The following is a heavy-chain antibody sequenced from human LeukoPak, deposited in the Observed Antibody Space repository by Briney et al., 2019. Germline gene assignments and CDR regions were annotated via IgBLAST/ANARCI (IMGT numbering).Heavy chain of an antibody. D-gene: IGHD2-15*01. J-gene: IGHJ5*02. CDR3: AKDLVYCSGGSCYPTTKPDP. CDR1: GFTFSSYG. Sequence: PGGSLRLSCAASGFTFSSYGMHWVRQAPGKGLEWVAVISYDGSNKYYADSVKGRFTISRDNSKNTLYLQMNSLRAEDTAVYYCAKDLVYCSGGSCYPTTKPDPWGQGTLVTVSS. CDR2: ISYDGSNK. V-gene: IGHV3-30*18.